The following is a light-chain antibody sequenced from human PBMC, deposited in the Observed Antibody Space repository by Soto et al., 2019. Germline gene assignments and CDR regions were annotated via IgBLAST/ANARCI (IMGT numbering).Light chain of an antibody. V-gene: IGLV2-11*01. CDR2: DVS. CDR3: CSYAGRATLYV. J-gene: IGLJ1*01. CDR1: STDVGGYNY. Sequence: QSALTQPRSVSGSPGQSVTISCTGTSTDVGGYNYVSWYQQHPGKVPKLMLYDVSKRPSGVPDRFSGSKSGNTASLTISGLQAEDEADYYCCSYAGRATLYVFGSGTNVTVL.